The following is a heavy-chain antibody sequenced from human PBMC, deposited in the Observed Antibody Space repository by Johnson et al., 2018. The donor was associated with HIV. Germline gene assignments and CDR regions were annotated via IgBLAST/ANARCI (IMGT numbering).Heavy chain of an antibody. Sequence: VQLVESGGGVVQPGRSVRLSCAASGFIFSSYGMHWVRQAPGKGLEWVAVIWSDGSNKYYADSVKGLSTISRDNSNNTLYLHMNSLRPDDTGVYYCAKDKFMFLDNPVDAFDVWGQGTMVTFSS. D-gene: IGHD3/OR15-3a*01. CDR3: AKDKFMFLDNPVDAFDV. CDR2: IWSDGSNK. CDR1: GFIFSSYG. V-gene: IGHV3-33*06. J-gene: IGHJ3*01.